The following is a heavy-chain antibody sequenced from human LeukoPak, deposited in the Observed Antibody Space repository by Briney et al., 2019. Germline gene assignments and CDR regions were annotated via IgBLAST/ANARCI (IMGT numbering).Heavy chain of an antibody. D-gene: IGHD6-13*01. J-gene: IGHJ4*02. CDR1: GYDFSRYD. CDR3: ARGFGSSWYAY. V-gene: IGHV1-8*01. Sequence: ASVKVSCKASGYDFSRYDINWVRLAPGQGLEWMGWMNPNNGDTDYAQNFQGRVTMTRDTSMSTAYMELSSLRSEDTALYYCARGFGSSWYAYWGQGTLVTVSS. CDR2: MNPNNGDT.